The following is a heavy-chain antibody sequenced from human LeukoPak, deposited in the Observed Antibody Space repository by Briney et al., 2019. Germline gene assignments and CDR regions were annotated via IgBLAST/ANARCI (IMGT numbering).Heavy chain of an antibody. CDR1: GGSISNYY. V-gene: IGHV4-4*07. J-gene: IGHJ4*02. Sequence: SETLSLTCTVSGGSISNYYWSWIRQPAGKGLEWIGRIYSSGSTNYNPSLKSRVTMSVDTSKNQFSLKLSSVTAADTAVYYCATYSTTWYWYFWGQGILVTVSS. D-gene: IGHD6-13*01. CDR2: IYSSGST. CDR3: ATYSTTWYWYF.